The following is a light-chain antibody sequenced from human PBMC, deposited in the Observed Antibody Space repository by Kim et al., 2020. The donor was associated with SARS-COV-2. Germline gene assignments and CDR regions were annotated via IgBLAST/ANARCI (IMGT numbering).Light chain of an antibody. J-gene: IGLJ3*02. Sequence: GKTVTISCTRSSGSIASNYVQWYQQRPGSSPTTVIYEDNQRPSGVPDRFSGSIDSSSNSASLTIPGLKTEDEADYYCQSYDSSNRVFGGGTKLTVL. CDR1: SGSIASNY. V-gene: IGLV6-57*01. CDR2: EDN. CDR3: QSYDSSNRV.